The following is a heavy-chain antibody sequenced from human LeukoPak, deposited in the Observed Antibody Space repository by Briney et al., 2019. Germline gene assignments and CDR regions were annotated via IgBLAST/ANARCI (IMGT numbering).Heavy chain of an antibody. Sequence: GGSLRLSCAASGFTVSADYMNWVRQAPGKGLEWVSVIYSSGHTYYADSVKGRFTIYRENSKNNLYLQMNSLRADDTAVYYCVRDRRHDDSTGYYYVGFDSWGQGTLVTVSS. CDR1: GFTVSADY. J-gene: IGHJ4*02. CDR3: VRDRRHDDSTGYYYVGFDS. D-gene: IGHD3-22*01. CDR2: IYSSGHT. V-gene: IGHV3-53*01.